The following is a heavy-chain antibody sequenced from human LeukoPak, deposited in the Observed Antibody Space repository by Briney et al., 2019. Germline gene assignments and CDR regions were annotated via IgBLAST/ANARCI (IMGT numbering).Heavy chain of an antibody. Sequence: GGTLRLSCAASGFTFSSYGMSWVRQAPGKGLEWVSSITGSGGSTYYADSVKGRFTISRDNSKNTLYLQMNSLRAEDTAVYYCAKEATDTAMHYWGQGTLVTVSS. CDR3: AKEATDTAMHY. V-gene: IGHV3-23*01. CDR2: ITGSGGST. J-gene: IGHJ4*02. CDR1: GFTFSSYG. D-gene: IGHD5-18*01.